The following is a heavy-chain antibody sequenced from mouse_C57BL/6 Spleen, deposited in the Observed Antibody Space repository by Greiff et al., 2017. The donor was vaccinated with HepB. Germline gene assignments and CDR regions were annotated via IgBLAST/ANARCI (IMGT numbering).Heavy chain of an antibody. Sequence: QVQLQQSGAELMKPGASVKLSCKATGFTFTGYWIEWVKQRPGHGLEWIGEILPGSGSTNYNEKFKGKATFTADTSSNTAYMQLSSLTTEDSAIYYCARSLIYYDYPYYFDYWGQGTTLTVSS. CDR3: ARSLIYYDYPYYFDY. J-gene: IGHJ2*01. D-gene: IGHD2-4*01. V-gene: IGHV1-9*01. CDR2: ILPGSGST. CDR1: GFTFTGYW.